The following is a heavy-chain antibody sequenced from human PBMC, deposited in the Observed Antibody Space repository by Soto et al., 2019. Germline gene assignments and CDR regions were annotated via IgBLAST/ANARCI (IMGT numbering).Heavy chain of an antibody. V-gene: IGHV5-51*01. CDR2: IYPSDSDT. Sequence: PGESLKISCQVSGYTFTIYWIGWVRQMPGKGLEWMGIIYPSDSDTRYSPSFQGQVTISADQSINTAYLQWDSLKASDTAINYCARPANTVADHFDLWGQGTPVTVSS. D-gene: IGHD4-17*01. J-gene: IGHJ4*02. CDR3: ARPANTVADHFDL. CDR1: GYTFTIYW.